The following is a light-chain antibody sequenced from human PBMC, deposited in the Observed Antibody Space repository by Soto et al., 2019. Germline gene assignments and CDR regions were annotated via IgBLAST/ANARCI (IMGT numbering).Light chain of an antibody. J-gene: IGKJ2*01. Sequence: DIQMTQSPSSLSASVGDRVTITCRASQSISSYLNWYQQKPGKAPKLLIYAASSLQSGVPSRFSGSGSGTDFTLTISRLQPEDFATYYCQQSYSTLPYTFGQGTKLEIK. CDR2: AAS. CDR3: QQSYSTLPYT. V-gene: IGKV1-39*01. CDR1: QSISSY.